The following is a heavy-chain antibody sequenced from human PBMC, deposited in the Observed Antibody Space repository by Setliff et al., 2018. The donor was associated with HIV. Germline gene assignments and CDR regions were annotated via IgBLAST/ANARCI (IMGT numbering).Heavy chain of an antibody. CDR2: IYYSGST. CDR3: ARRGISGNYYFDY. J-gene: IGHJ4*02. V-gene: IGHV4-59*12. CDR1: GGSISNYY. D-gene: IGHD1-26*01. Sequence: SETLSLTCSVSGGSISNYYWSWIRQPPGKGLEWIGYIYYSGSTNYNPSLKSRVTISVDTSKNQFSLKLDSMTAADTAVYYCARRGISGNYYFDYWGQGTLVTVSS.